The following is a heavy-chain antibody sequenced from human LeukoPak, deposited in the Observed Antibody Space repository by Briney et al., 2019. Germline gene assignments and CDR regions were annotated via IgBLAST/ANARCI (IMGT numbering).Heavy chain of an antibody. CDR1: GFTFSPYS. J-gene: IGHJ4*02. D-gene: IGHD2-15*01. Sequence: GGSLRLSCAASGFTFSPYSMHWVRQAPGKGLDWVAFMSYDGTSKYYADSVKGRFTISRDNSKNTLYLQMNSLRAEDTAVYYCARGGGSCWSPLDYWGQGTLVTVSS. CDR3: ARGGGSCWSPLDY. CDR2: MSYDGTSK. V-gene: IGHV3-30-3*01.